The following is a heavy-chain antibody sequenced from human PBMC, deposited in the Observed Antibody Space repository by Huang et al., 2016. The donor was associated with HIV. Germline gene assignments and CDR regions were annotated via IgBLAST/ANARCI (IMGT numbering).Heavy chain of an antibody. J-gene: IGHJ4*02. CDR2: VNSSGKP. V-gene: IGHV4-34*01. D-gene: IGHD3-22*01. CDR3: AIGANYDSILYLHFPLDV. Sequence: ASLSGHFWTWVRHRPGEGPEWIGEVNSSGKPSYNPSFSSRVSISVDTSKNQFYLDLTPVTAADTAIYYCAIGANYDSILYLHFPLDVWGQGTVVTVSS. CDR1: ASLSGHF.